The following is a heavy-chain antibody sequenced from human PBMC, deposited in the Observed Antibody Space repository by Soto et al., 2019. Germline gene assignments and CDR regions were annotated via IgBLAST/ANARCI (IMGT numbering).Heavy chain of an antibody. J-gene: IGHJ5*02. Sequence: PSETLSLTCGVSGGSISRGGYSWSWIRQQPGKGLEWIGYIYHSGSTYYNPSLKNRVTISVDRSKNQFSLKLNSVTAADTAVYYCARDRDFHCGHGRRFTDP. CDR3: ARDRDFHCGHGRRFTDP. D-gene: IGHD3-9*01. CDR2: IYHSGST. V-gene: IGHV4-30-2*01. CDR1: GGSISRGGYS.